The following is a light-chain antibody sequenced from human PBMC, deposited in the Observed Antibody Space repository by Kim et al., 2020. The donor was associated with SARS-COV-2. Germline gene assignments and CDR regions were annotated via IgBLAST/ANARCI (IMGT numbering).Light chain of an antibody. CDR3: QQYKSLMYT. Sequence: SATVGDRVTITCRVSQNIDTWLAWYQQKPGKAPKVLIYRASSLQSGVPSRFSGSGSGTEFALTITSLQPDDFATYYCQQYKSLMYTFGQGTKLEI. CDR1: QNIDTW. CDR2: RAS. J-gene: IGKJ2*01. V-gene: IGKV1-5*03.